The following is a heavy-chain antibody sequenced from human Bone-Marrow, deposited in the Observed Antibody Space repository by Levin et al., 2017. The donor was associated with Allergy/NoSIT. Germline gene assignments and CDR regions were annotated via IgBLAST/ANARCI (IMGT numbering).Heavy chain of an antibody. Sequence: ASVKVSCQVSGYSFSDYWIGWVRQMPGKGLEWMGIIYLGDSDSKYSPSFVGQVTISADKSINSAYLQWSSLKASDTGIYYCAYKSRVGLTPYDYWGQGTLVTVSS. CDR2: IYLGDSDS. CDR3: AYKSRVGLTPYDY. V-gene: IGHV5-51*01. D-gene: IGHD3-10*01. J-gene: IGHJ4*02. CDR1: GYSFSDYW.